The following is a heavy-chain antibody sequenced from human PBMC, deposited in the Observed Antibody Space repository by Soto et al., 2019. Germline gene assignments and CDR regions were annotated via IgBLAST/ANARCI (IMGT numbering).Heavy chain of an antibody. CDR1: GFTFNSYS. Sequence: EVQLVESGGGLVQPGGSLRLSCAASGFTFNSYSMNWVRQAPGKGLEWVSYISSSSSTMYFADSVKGRFTISRDNAKNSLYLQMNSLRAEDTAVYYCAREGSSSTWYPLDYWGQGTLVTVSS. CDR3: AREGSSSTWYPLDY. V-gene: IGHV3-48*01. CDR2: ISSSSSTM. D-gene: IGHD6-13*01. J-gene: IGHJ4*02.